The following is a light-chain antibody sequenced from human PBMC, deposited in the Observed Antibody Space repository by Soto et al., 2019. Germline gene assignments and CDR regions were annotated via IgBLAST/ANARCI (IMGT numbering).Light chain of an antibody. CDR3: QQSRT. V-gene: IGKV3-20*01. CDR1: QSVSSSY. CDR2: GAS. J-gene: IGKJ2*01. Sequence: EIVLTQSPGTLSLSPGERATLSCRASQSVSSSYLAWYQQKPGQAPRLLIYGASSRATGIPDRFSGSGSGTEFTLTISSLQSEDFAIYYCQQSRTFAQGTKLEIK.